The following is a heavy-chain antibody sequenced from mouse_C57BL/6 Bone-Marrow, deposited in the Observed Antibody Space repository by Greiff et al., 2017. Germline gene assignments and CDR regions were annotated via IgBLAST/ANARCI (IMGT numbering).Heavy chain of an antibody. J-gene: IGHJ3*01. D-gene: IGHD2-1*01. CDR2: IWRGGST. V-gene: IGHV2-5*01. Sequence: VKLVESGPGLVQPSQSLSITCTVSGFSLTSYGVHWVRQSPGKGLEWLGVIWRGGSTDYNAAFMSRLSITKDNSKSQVFFKMNSLQADDTAIYYCAKRGYYGNLFAYWGQGTLVTVSA. CDR1: GFSLTSYG. CDR3: AKRGYYGNLFAY.